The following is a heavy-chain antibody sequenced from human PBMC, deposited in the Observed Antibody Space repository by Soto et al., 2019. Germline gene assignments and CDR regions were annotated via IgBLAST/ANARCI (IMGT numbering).Heavy chain of an antibody. D-gene: IGHD3-3*01. CDR3: VRHGRDGVTIYGVAAYNFVT. CDR1: GGSTRSNVYY. J-gene: IGHJ4*02. V-gene: IGHV4-39*01. Sequence: SETVSLTCTVSGGSTRSNVYYWGWVRQAPGKGLEWIGSMSYTTTAYYNPSLRSRVLISVDTSKNQFSLRLSSVTAADTAVYYCVRHGRDGVTIYGVAAYNFVTWGQGTQVTVSS. CDR2: MSYTTTA.